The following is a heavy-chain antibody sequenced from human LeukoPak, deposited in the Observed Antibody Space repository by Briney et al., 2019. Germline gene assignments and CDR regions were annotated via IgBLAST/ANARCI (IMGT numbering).Heavy chain of an antibody. J-gene: IGHJ4*02. D-gene: IGHD6-13*01. Sequence: GGSLRLSCAASGFTFSTFTMSWVRQAAGKGLEWVSSISSSSGSIYYADSVKGRFTISRDNAKNSLFLQMNSLRAEDTAVYYCARDTGSPRGAAGGISDYWGQGSLVTVSS. CDR1: GFTFSTFT. CDR2: ISSSSGSI. V-gene: IGHV3-21*01. CDR3: ARDTGSPRGAAGGISDY.